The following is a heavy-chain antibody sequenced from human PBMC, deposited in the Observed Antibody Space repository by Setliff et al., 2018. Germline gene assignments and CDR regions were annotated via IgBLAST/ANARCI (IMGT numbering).Heavy chain of an antibody. V-gene: IGHV4-39*06. CDR2: VSHGVST. CDR3: ARDVPRGTYTGGFFHFDP. Sequence: ASETLSLTCTVSGASVTSFDYYWSWIRQPPGKGLEYIGHVSHGVSTSYRPPLKSRVTIILDMSSNQFPLDLTSVTAADTAVYYCARDVPRGTYTGGFFHFDPWGQGTLVTVSS. D-gene: IGHD5-12*01. J-gene: IGHJ5*02. CDR1: GASVTSFDYY.